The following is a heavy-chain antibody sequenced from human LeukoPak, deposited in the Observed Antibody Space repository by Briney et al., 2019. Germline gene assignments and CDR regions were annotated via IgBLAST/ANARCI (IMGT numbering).Heavy chain of an antibody. V-gene: IGHV5-51*01. CDR1: GNSFNNYW. J-gene: IGHJ3*01. CDR3: VRRSNADAMRAAFDV. D-gene: IGHD2-2*01. Sequence: GESLKISCKGSGNSFNNYWIGWVRQMPGKGLEWMGFIYPGDSDTRYNPSFQGQVTISVDKSISTAYLQWSSLKASDTAMDYCVRRSNADAMRAAFDVWGQGTTVIVSS. CDR2: IYPGDSDT.